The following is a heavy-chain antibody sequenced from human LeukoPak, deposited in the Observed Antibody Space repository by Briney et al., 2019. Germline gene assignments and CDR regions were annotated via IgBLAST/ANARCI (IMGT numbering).Heavy chain of an antibody. Sequence: GGSLRLSCAVSGFTFTNFAMMWVRQAPGKGLQWVSSITGDGATYYADSVRGRFMLSRDNSKNTLYLQMNSLRAEDTAVYYCARDRWEVSGSYFDYWGQGTLVTVSS. CDR2: ITGDGAT. CDR1: GFTFTNFA. CDR3: ARDRWEVSGSYFDY. D-gene: IGHD3-10*01. J-gene: IGHJ4*02. V-gene: IGHV3-23*01.